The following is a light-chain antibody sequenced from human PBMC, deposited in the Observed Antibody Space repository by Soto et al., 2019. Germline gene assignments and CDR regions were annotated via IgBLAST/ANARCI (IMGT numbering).Light chain of an antibody. CDR2: DAS. CDR3: QQYGGSPPIT. CDR1: QSVSARY. V-gene: IGKV3-20*01. J-gene: IGKJ5*01. Sequence: IVLTQSPATLSLSPGERATLSCRASQSVSARYLAWYQQKPGQAPRLLIYDASSRATGIPGRFSGSGSGTDFTLTISRLEPEDFAVYYCQQYGGSPPITFGQGTRLEIK.